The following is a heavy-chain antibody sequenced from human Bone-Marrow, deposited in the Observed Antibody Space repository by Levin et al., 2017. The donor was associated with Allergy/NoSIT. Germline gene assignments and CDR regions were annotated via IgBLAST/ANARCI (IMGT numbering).Heavy chain of an antibody. V-gene: IGHV3-21*01. CDR2: ISSSSSYI. CDR3: ARDKGGAYGGGDCYPKERYYYGMDV. CDR1: GFTFSSYS. Sequence: GGSLRLSCAASGFTFSSYSMNWVRQAPGKGLEWVSSISSSSSYIYYADSVKGRFTISRDNAKNSLYLQMNSLRAEDTAVYYCARDKGGAYGGGDCYPKERYYYGMDVWGQGTTVTVSS. D-gene: IGHD2-21*02. J-gene: IGHJ6*02.